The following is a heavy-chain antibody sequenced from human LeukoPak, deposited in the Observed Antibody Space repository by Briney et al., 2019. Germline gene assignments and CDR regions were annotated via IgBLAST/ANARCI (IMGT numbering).Heavy chain of an antibody. CDR1: GDSVSSNSVA. V-gene: IGHV6-1*01. D-gene: IGHD2-8*01. CDR2: TYYRSKWYI. Sequence: SQTLSLTCAISGDSVSSNSVAWNWIRQSPSRGPEWLGRTYYRSKWYIDYADSVKSRITISPDTSKNQFSLQLNSMTPEDTAIYYCARGRVSALDIWGQGTMVTVSS. CDR3: ARGRVSALDI. J-gene: IGHJ3*02.